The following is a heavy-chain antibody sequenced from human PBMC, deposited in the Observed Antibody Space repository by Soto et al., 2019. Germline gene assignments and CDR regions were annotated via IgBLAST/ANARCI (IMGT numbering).Heavy chain of an antibody. CDR2: IIPIFGTA. D-gene: IGHD3-16*02. CDR1: GGTFSSYA. J-gene: IGHJ4*02. V-gene: IGHV1-69*06. CDR3: ARGKLSDYVWGSYRYHFDY. Sequence: SVKVSCKASGGTFSSYAISWVRQAPGQGLEWMGGIIPIFGTANYAQKFQGRVTITADKSTSTAYMELSSLRSEDTAVYYCARGKLSDYVWGSYRYHFDYWGQGTVVTVSS.